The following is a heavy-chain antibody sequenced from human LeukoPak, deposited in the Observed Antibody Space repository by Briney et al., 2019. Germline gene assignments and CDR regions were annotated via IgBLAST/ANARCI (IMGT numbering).Heavy chain of an antibody. CDR2: INAGNGNT. D-gene: IGHD6-13*01. Sequence: GASVKVSCKASGYTFTSYAMHWVRQAPGQRLEWMGWINAGNGNTKYSLKFQGRVTITRDTSASTAYMELSSLRSEDTAVYYCARGEQQLVRRYFDYWGQGTLVTVSS. V-gene: IGHV1-3*01. CDR3: ARGEQQLVRRYFDY. J-gene: IGHJ4*02. CDR1: GYTFTSYA.